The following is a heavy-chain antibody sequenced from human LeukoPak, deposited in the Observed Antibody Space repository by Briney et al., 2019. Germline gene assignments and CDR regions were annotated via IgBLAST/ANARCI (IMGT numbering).Heavy chain of an antibody. J-gene: IGHJ1*01. CDR1: GYSISGGYY. CDR2: IYHSGST. D-gene: IGHD2-2*02. Sequence: PSETLSLTCAVSGYSISGGYYWGWIRPPPGKGLEWIGNIYHSGSTYYNPSLKSRVTISVDTSKNKFSLKLRSVTAADTAEYYCASRYCSTTSCYMREYFRDWGQGTLVTVSS. V-gene: IGHV4-38-2*01. CDR3: ASRYCSTTSCYMREYFRD.